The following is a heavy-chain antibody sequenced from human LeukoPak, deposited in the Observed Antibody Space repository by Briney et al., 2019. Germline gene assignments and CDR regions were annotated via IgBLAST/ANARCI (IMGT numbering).Heavy chain of an antibody. D-gene: IGHD1-26*01. CDR3: ARGPRWELASWFDP. Sequence: SETLSLTCTVSGGSISSYYWSWIRQPAGKGLEWIGRIYTSGSTNYNPSLKSRVTMSVDTSKNQFSLNLSSVTAADTAVYYCARGPRWELASWFDPWGQGTLVTVSS. J-gene: IGHJ5*02. CDR2: IYTSGST. V-gene: IGHV4-4*07. CDR1: GGSISSYY.